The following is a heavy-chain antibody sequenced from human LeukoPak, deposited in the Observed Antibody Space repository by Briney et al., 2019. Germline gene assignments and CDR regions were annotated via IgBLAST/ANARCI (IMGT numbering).Heavy chain of an antibody. CDR3: AKKAQYNGNYPLDY. J-gene: IGHJ4*02. V-gene: IGHV3-7*03. D-gene: IGHD1-26*01. Sequence: GGSLRLSCAASGFTFSAFWMSWVRQAPGKGLEWVATINHDGNAKFYVDSVKGRFTISRDNAKNSLCLQMNSLRAEDTALYFCAKKAQYNGNYPLDYWGQGTLVTVSS. CDR1: GFTFSAFW. CDR2: INHDGNAK.